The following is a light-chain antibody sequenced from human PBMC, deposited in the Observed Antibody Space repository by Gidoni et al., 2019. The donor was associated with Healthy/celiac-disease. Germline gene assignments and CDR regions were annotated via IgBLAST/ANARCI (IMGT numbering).Light chain of an antibody. V-gene: IGLV3-1*01. CDR2: QDS. CDR1: KLGDKY. J-gene: IGLJ7*01. CDR3: QACDSSTGAV. Sequence: SYELTQPPSVSVSPGQTASITCSGDKLGDKYACWYQQKPSQSPVLVIYQDSQRPSGNPERFSGSNSGNTATLTISGTQAMDDADYYCQACDSSTGAVFGGGTQLTVL.